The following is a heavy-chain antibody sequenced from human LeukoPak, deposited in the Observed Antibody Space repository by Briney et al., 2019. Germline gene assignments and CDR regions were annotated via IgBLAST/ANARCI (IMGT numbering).Heavy chain of an antibody. J-gene: IGHJ6*03. CDR1: GGSISSYY. CDR3: ARDGRPNYYYYYMDV. CDR2: IYTSGST. Sequence: PSETLSLTCTVSGGSISSYYWSWIRQPAGKGLEWIGRIYTSGSTNYNPSLKSRVTMSVDTSKNQFSLKLSSVTAADTAVYYCARDGRPNYYYYYMDVWGKGTTVTVPS. V-gene: IGHV4-4*07.